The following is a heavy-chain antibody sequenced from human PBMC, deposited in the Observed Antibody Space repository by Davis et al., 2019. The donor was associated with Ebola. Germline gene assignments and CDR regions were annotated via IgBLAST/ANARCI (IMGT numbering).Heavy chain of an antibody. D-gene: IGHD4-17*01. V-gene: IGHV4-59*08. Sequence: PSETLSLTCTVSGGSISSYYWSWIRQPPGKGLVWIGYIYYSGSTNYNPSLKSRVTISVDTSKNQFSLKLSSVTAADTAVYYCASSLRFLYYGMDVWGQGTTVTVSS. CDR2: IYYSGST. CDR3: ASSLRFLYYGMDV. J-gene: IGHJ6*02. CDR1: GGSISSYY.